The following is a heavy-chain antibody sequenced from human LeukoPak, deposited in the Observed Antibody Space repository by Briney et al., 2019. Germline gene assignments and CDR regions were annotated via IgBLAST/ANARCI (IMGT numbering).Heavy chain of an antibody. V-gene: IGHV3-11*04. J-gene: IGHJ2*01. CDR1: GFTFDDYA. CDR3: ARVGQGEWFFDL. D-gene: IGHD1-26*01. Sequence: RGALRLSCAASGFTFDDYAMHWVRQAPGKGLEWVSYISSSGSTIYYADSVKGRFTISRDNAKNSLYLQMNSLGAEDTAVYYCARVGQGEWFFDLWGRGTLVTVSS. CDR2: ISSSGSTI.